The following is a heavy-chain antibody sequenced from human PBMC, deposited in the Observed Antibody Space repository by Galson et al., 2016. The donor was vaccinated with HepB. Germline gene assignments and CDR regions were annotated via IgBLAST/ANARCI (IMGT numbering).Heavy chain of an antibody. Sequence: SVKVSCKASGGTFSSYAISWVRQAPGQGLEWMGGIIPLFATTNYAQKFQGRVTIAADESTNTVHMELSSLRVEDTAVYYCAVFAVGHWGQGTLVTVSS. CDR2: IIPLFATT. J-gene: IGHJ4*02. V-gene: IGHV1-69*13. CDR3: AVFAVGH. CDR1: GGTFSSYA. D-gene: IGHD6-19*01.